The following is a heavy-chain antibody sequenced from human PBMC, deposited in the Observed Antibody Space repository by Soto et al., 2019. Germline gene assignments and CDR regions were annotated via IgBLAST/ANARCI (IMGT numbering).Heavy chain of an antibody. J-gene: IGHJ5*02. V-gene: IGHV5-51*01. Sequence: GEPLKIPCKGSGYSFTSYWIGWMRQMPGKGLEWMGSIYPGDSDTRYSPSFQGKVTISADKSISTAYLQWRSLKASDTAMYYCARAPSLLRNWFDPWGQGTLVTVSS. CDR2: IYPGDSDT. CDR1: GYSFTSYW. D-gene: IGHD3-22*01. CDR3: ARAPSLLRNWFDP.